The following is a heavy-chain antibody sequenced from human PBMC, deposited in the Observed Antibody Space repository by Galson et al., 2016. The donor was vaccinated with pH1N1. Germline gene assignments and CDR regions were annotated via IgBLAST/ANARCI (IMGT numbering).Heavy chain of an antibody. CDR3: ARYFSGGRRSVVDAFDA. J-gene: IGHJ3*01. Sequence: SLRLSCATSGFRFDDYAMHWVRQAQGKGLEWVSGISWNGGIAGYADSMKGRLIISRDNAKNALYLQMNSLRVEDTALYYCARYFSGGRRSVVDAFDAWGQGTMVAVSS. V-gene: IGHV3-9*01. D-gene: IGHD2-15*01. CDR1: GFRFDDYA. CDR2: ISWNGGIA.